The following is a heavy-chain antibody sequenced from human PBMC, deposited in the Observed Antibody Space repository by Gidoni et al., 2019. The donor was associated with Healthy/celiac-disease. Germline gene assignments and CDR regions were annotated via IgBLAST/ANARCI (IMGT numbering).Heavy chain of an antibody. CDR3: ARSPGGKLWQYYFDY. CDR1: GGSFSGYY. J-gene: IGHJ4*02. Sequence: QVQLQQWGAGLLKPSETLSLTCAVYGGSFSGYYWSWIRQPPGKGLEWIGEINHSGSTNYNPSLKSRVTISVDTSKNQFSLKLSSVTAADTAVYYCARSPGGKLWQYYFDYWGQGTLVTVSS. CDR2: INHSGST. V-gene: IGHV4-34*01. D-gene: IGHD3-16*01.